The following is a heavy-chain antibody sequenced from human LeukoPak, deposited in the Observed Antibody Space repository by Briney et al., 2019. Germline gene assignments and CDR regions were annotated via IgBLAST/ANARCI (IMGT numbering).Heavy chain of an antibody. Sequence: SGGSLTLSCQASGFTFYMYAMSWVRQAPGKGLEWVASMCGTAGCTFYPDSVKGRFTISRDNSQNVLYLRMNSLTAEDTAIYYCAKDRPNFHENSGHYYRRDGDSWGQGTLVTVSS. J-gene: IGHJ5*01. D-gene: IGHD3-22*01. CDR1: GFTFYMYA. CDR2: MCGTAGCT. V-gene: IGHV3-23*01. CDR3: AKDRPNFHENSGHYYRRDGDS.